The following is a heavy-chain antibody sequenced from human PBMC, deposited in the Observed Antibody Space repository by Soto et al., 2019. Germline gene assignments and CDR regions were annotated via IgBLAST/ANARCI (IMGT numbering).Heavy chain of an antibody. CDR1: GFTFSSYW. V-gene: IGHV3-7*03. Sequence: GESLKISCAASGFTFSSYWMSWVRQAPGKGLEWVANIKQDGSEKYYVDSVKGRFTISRDNAKNSLYLQMNSLRAEDTAVYYCAREGGRVGAIHFDYWGQGTLVTVSS. CDR2: IKQDGSEK. J-gene: IGHJ4*02. D-gene: IGHD1-26*01. CDR3: AREGGRVGAIHFDY.